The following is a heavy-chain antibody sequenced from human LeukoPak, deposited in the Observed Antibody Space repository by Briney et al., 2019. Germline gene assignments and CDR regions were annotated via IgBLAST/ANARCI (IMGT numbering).Heavy chain of an antibody. D-gene: IGHD3-22*01. CDR3: ARAFMYYYDSSGSWYFDL. Sequence: PSETLSLTCAVSGGSISSGGYSWSWIRQPPGKGLEWIGYIYHSGSTYYNPSLKGRVTISVDRSRNQFSLKLSSVTAADTAVYYCARAFMYYYDSSGSWYFDLWGRGTLVTVSS. J-gene: IGHJ2*01. CDR2: IYHSGST. V-gene: IGHV4-30-2*01. CDR1: GGSISSGGYS.